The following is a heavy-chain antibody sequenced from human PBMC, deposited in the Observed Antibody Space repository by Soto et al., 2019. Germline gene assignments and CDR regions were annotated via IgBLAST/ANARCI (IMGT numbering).Heavy chain of an antibody. CDR2: IYYSGST. J-gene: IGHJ6*03. CDR1: GCSISSYY. V-gene: IGHV4-59*01. Sequence: PSETLSLTCTVSGCSISSYYWSWIRQPPGKGLEWIGYIYYSGSTNYNPSLKSRVTISVDTSKNQFSLKLSSVTAADTAVYYCARADPYYYYMDVWGKGTTVTVSS. CDR3: ARADPYYYYMDV.